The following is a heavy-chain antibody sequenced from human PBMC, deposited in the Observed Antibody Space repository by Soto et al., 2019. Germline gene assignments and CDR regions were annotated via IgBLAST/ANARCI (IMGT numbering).Heavy chain of an antibody. Sequence: SETLSLTCTVSGGSLSSYYWSWIRQPPGKGLEWIGYIYYSGSTNYNPSLKSRVTISVDTSKNQFSLKLSSVTAADTAVYYCARDQGYYYYDSWGRGTLVTVSS. D-gene: IGHD3-22*01. CDR2: IYYSGST. V-gene: IGHV4-59*01. J-gene: IGHJ4*02. CDR1: GGSLSSYY. CDR3: ARDQGYYYYDS.